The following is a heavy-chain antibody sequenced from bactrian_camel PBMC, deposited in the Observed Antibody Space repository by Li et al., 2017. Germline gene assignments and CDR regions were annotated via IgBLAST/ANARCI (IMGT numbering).Heavy chain of an antibody. J-gene: IGHJ4*01. CDR1: GDTISRTT. D-gene: IGHD3*01. CDR3: AADTTSDCYTASWSYSVGRDRVDH. CDR2: IVTRGGST. Sequence: LVESGGGLVQPGGSLRLSCIASGDTISRTTMAWFRQAPGLEREGVAAIVTRGGSTYYADSVKGRFTVSKDNAKNDAKSTVYLQMNSLKPEDTAMYYCAADTTSDCYTASWSYSVGRDRVDHWGQGTQVTVSS. V-gene: IGHV3S40*01.